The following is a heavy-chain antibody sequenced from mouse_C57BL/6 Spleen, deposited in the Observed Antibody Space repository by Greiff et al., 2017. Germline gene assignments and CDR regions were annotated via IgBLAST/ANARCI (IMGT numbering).Heavy chain of an antibody. D-gene: IGHD1-1*01. CDR1: GYAFSSYW. Sequence: QVQLKQSGAELVKPGASVKISCKASGYAFSSYWMNWVKQRPGKGLEWIGQIYPGDGDTNYNGKFKGKATLTADKSSSTAYMQLSSLTSEDSAVYFCARPSLYGSSYVGFYYFDYWGQGTTLTVSS. V-gene: IGHV1-80*01. CDR3: ARPSLYGSSYVGFYYFDY. J-gene: IGHJ2*01. CDR2: IYPGDGDT.